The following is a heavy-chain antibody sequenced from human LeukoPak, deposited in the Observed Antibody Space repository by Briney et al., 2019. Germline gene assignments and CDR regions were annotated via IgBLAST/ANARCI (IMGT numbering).Heavy chain of an antibody. V-gene: IGHV3-15*01. CDR2: IKSKTDGGTT. CDR3: ATYSNVIVVVIATRKGYFDY. J-gene: IGHJ4*02. D-gene: IGHD2-21*01. CDR1: GFTFSNAW. Sequence: PGGSLRLSCAASGFTFSNAWMSWVRQAPGKGLEWVGRIKSKTDGGTTDYAAPVKGRFTISRDDSKNTLYLQMNSLKVEDTAVYYCATYSNVIVVVIATRKGYFDYWGQGTLVTVSS.